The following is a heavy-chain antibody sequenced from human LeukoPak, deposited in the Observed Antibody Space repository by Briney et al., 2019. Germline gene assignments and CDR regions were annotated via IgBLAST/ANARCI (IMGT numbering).Heavy chain of an antibody. CDR3: ARGIRYYDSTVYYGMDV. CDR1: GFTFSSYA. D-gene: IGHD3-22*01. CDR2: ISYDGSNK. Sequence: GGSLRLSCAASGFTFSSYAMHWVRQAPGKGLEWVAVISYDGSNKYYADSVKGRFTISRDNSKNTLYLQMNSLRAEDTAVYYGARGIRYYDSTVYYGMDVWGQGTTVTVSS. V-gene: IGHV3-30*04. J-gene: IGHJ6*01.